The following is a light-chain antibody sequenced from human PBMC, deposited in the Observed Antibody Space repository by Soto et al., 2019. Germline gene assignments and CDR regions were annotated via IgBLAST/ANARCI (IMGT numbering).Light chain of an antibody. V-gene: IGKV3-20*01. CDR2: GAS. J-gene: IGKJ1*01. Sequence: EIVLTQSPGTLSLSPGERATLSCRASQSVSNNYVAWYQEKPGQAPRLLIYGASSRATGITDRFGGSGSGTDFTLTISRLEPEDFAVYYCQQYGSTPRTFGQGTKVDIK. CDR1: QSVSNNY. CDR3: QQYGSTPRT.